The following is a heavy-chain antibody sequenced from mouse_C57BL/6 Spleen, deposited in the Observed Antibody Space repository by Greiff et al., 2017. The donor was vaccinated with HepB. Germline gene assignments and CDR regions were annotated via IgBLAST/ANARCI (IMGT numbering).Heavy chain of an antibody. Sequence: VQLKQSGPELVKPGASVKISCKASGYSFTDYNMNWVKQSNGKSLEWIGVINPNYGTTSYNQKFKGKATLTVDQSSSSAYMQLNSLTSEDSAVYYCARGTTVPYYAMDYWGQGTSVTVSS. CDR1: GYSFTDYN. J-gene: IGHJ4*01. V-gene: IGHV1-39*01. CDR2: INPNYGTT. CDR3: ARGTTVPYYAMDY. D-gene: IGHD1-1*01.